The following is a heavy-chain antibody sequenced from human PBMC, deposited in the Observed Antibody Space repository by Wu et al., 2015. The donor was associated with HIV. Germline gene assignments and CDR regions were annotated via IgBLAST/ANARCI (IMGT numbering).Heavy chain of an antibody. CDR2: ISTYNGDT. CDR1: GYTFTSYG. Sequence: QVQLVQSGAEVKKPGASVKVSCKASGYTFTSYGINWVRQAPGQGLEWMGWISTYNGDTIYAQKFQGRVTMTTDTSTSTAYMELRSLRSDDTAIYYCARKWSAVAGDWFDPWGQGTLVTVSS. V-gene: IGHV1-18*01. CDR3: ARKWSAVAGDWFDP. D-gene: IGHD6-19*01. J-gene: IGHJ5*02.